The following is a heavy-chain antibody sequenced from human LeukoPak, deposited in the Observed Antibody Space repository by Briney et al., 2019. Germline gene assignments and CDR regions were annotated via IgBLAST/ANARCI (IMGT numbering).Heavy chain of an antibody. CDR3: ARHHRSYPSNYYGMDV. V-gene: IGHV4-59*01. CDR1: GGSISSYY. J-gene: IGHJ6*02. D-gene: IGHD1-26*01. Sequence: SETLSLTCTVSGGSISSYYWSWIRQPPGKGLEWLGYIYYSGSTNYNPSLKSRVTISVDTSKNQFSLKLSSVTAADTAVYYCARHHRSYPSNYYGMDVWGQGTTVTVSS. CDR2: IYYSGST.